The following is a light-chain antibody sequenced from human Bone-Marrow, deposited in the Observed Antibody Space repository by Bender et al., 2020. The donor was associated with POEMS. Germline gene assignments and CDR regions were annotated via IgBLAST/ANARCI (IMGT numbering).Light chain of an antibody. CDR2: QDN. CDR1: NLGDKY. V-gene: IGLV3-1*01. Sequence: SFELTQPPSVSVSPGQTASISCSGENLGDKYACWYQHKPGQSPVLVIYQDNKRPSGIPERFSASNSGNTATLTISGTQAMDEADYYCQEWDSSTSFVFGTGTKVTVL. CDR3: QEWDSSTSFV. J-gene: IGLJ1*01.